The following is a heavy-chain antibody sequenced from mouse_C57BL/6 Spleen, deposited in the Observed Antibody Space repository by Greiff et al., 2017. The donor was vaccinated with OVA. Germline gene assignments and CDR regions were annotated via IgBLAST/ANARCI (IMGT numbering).Heavy chain of an antibody. V-gene: IGHV2-2*01. D-gene: IGHD1-1*01. J-gene: IGHJ4*01. CDR2: IWSGGST. Sequence: VKLVESGPGLVQPSQSLSITCTVSGFSLTSYGVHWVRQSPGKGLEWLGVIWSGGSTDYNAAFISRLSISKDNSKSQVFFKMNSLQADDTAIYYCASLITTVVATGDAMDYWGQGTSVTVSS. CDR3: ASLITTVVATGDAMDY. CDR1: GFSLTSYG.